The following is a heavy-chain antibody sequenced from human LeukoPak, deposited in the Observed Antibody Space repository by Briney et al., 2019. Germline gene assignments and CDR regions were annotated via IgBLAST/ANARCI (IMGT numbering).Heavy chain of an antibody. CDR2: IKSEGEGATT. D-gene: IGHD3-3*02. CDR1: GFTIGTAW. V-gene: IGHV3-15*01. CDR3: IAHFPYFYGFNV. J-gene: IGHJ6*04. Sequence: GVSLRLSCVSSGFTIGTAWMSWVRQAPGKGLEWLGHIKSEGEGATTDYAAPAKGRFAISRDDSKNMIYLQMSSLKIDDTAIYYCIAHFPYFYGFNVWGKGTTVTVSS.